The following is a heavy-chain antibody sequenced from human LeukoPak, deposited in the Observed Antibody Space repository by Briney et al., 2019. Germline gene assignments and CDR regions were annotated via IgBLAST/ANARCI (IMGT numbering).Heavy chain of an antibody. Sequence: SETLSLTCNVSGASIISTNWWNWVRQPPGKGLEWIGEVYQSGYTKYNPSLKSRVTISVDTSKNQFSLKLSSVTAADTAVYYCARGHMSVPAAWGPYYYYGMDVWGQGTTVTVSS. CDR1: GASIISTNW. CDR3: ARGHMSVPAAWGPYYYYGMDV. CDR2: VYQSGYT. D-gene: IGHD2-2*01. J-gene: IGHJ6*02. V-gene: IGHV4-4*02.